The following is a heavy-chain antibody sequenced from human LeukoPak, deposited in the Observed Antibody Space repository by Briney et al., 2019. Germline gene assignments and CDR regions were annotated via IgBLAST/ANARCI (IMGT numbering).Heavy chain of an antibody. CDR2: MSPNSGDT. CDR3: ARGPPNWGYDY. J-gene: IGHJ4*02. V-gene: IGHV1-8*01. CDR1: GYTFTSYD. Sequence: ASVNVSCKASGYTFTSYDFNWVRQATGQRPEWMGWMSPNSGDTGYAQKFQDRVTMTRNTSKSTAYMELSSLRSDDTAVYYCARGPPNWGYDYWGPGTLVTVSS. D-gene: IGHD7-27*01.